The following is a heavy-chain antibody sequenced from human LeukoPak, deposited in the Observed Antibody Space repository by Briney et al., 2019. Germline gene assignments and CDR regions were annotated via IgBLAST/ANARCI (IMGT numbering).Heavy chain of an antibody. J-gene: IGHJ6*03. Sequence: GGSLRLSCAASGFTFSSYEMNWVRQAPGKGLEWVSYISSSGSTIYYADSVKGRFTISRDNAKNSLYLQMNSLRAEDTALYHCARVAGPYYYYYMDVWGKGTTVTISS. CDR3: ARVAGPYYYYYMDV. D-gene: IGHD6-19*01. V-gene: IGHV3-48*03. CDR2: ISSSGSTI. CDR1: GFTFSSYE.